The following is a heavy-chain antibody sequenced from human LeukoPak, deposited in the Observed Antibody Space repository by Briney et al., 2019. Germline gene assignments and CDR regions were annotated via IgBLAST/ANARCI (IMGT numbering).Heavy chain of an antibody. CDR2: ISSSSSYI. CDR1: GFTFSSYS. J-gene: IGHJ5*02. V-gene: IGHV3-21*01. Sequence: PGGSLRLSCAASGFTFSSYSMNWVRQAPGKGLEWVSSISSSSSYIYYADSVKGRFTISRDNAKNSLYLQMNSLRGEDRAVYYCARGAAAGTRWFDPWGQGTLVSVSS. CDR3: ARGAAAGTRWFDP. D-gene: IGHD6-13*01.